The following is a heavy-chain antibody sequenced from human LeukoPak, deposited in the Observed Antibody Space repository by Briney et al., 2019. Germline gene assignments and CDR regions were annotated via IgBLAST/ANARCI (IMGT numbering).Heavy chain of an antibody. V-gene: IGHV3-66*01. CDR3: ARVGYSSGWYRQ. CDR2: IYSGGST. Sequence: GGSLRLSCAASGFTVSSNYMSSGRQAPGKGLEWVSVIYSGGSTYYADSVKGRFTISRDNSKNTLYLQMNSLRPEDTAVYYCARVGYSSGWYRQWGQGTLVTVSS. J-gene: IGHJ4*02. D-gene: IGHD6-19*01. CDR1: GFTVSSNY.